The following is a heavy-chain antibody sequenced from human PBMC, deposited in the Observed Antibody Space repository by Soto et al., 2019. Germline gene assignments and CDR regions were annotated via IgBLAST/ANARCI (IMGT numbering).Heavy chain of an antibody. CDR1: VGTFSSYA. J-gene: IGHJ6*02. V-gene: IGHV1-69*12. Sequence: QVQLVQSGAEVKKPGSSVKVSCKASVGTFSSYAISWVRQAPGQGLEWMGGIIPIFGTANYAQKLQGRVTITAHESTSTAYMELSSVRSEDKGVYYCSTLLFWRGYSEYYGMDVLGPGTTVTGFS. CDR3: STLLFWRGYSEYYGMDV. CDR2: IIPIFGTA. D-gene: IGHD3-3*01.